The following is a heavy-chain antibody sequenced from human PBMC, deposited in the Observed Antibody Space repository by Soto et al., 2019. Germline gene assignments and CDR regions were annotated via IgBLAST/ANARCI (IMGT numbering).Heavy chain of an antibody. CDR1: GYTFTSYG. D-gene: IGHD6-19*01. CDR2: VNAYNGNT. Sequence: QVQLVQSGAEVKKPGASVKVSCKASGYTFTSYGISWGRQAPGQGLEWMGWVNAYNGNTNYAQKCQGRITMTTDTSTSTAYMELSRLRSDDTAVYSCAREAVSGRTGFDYWGQGTMVTVSS. J-gene: IGHJ4*02. V-gene: IGHV1-18*01. CDR3: AREAVSGRTGFDY.